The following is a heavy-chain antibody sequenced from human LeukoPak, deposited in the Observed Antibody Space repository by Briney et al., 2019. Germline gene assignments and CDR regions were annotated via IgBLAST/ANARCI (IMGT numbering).Heavy chain of an antibody. Sequence: PGGSLRLSCAASGFTFSDYNMRWIRQAPGKGLEWVSSISRSGSTKYYADSVKGRFTISRDNAKNSLFLQMNSLRAEDTAVYYCARVRSSYGYGDALDIWGQGTMVTVSS. D-gene: IGHD5-18*01. V-gene: IGHV3-11*01. CDR2: ISRSGSTK. J-gene: IGHJ3*02. CDR1: GFTFSDYN. CDR3: ARVRSSYGYGDALDI.